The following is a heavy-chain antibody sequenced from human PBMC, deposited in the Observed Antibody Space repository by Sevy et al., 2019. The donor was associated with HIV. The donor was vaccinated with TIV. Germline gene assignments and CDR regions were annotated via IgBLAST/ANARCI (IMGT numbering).Heavy chain of an antibody. J-gene: IGHJ3*02. CDR3: TRVGSSGYYYRVDAFDI. D-gene: IGHD3-22*01. CDR2: IRSKAYGGTT. Sequence: GGSLRLSCTASGFTFGDYAMSWFRQAPGKGLEWVGFIRSKAYGGTTEYAASVKGRFTISRDDSKSIAYLQMNSLKTEDTAVYYCTRVGSSGYYYRVDAFDIWGQWTMVTVSS. CDR1: GFTFGDYA. V-gene: IGHV3-49*03.